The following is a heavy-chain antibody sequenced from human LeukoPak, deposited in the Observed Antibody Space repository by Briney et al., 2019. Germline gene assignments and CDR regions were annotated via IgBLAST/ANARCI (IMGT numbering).Heavy chain of an antibody. J-gene: IGHJ6*03. V-gene: IGHV4-34*01. CDR1: DGSISRYY. CDR3: ARGIYSGSYYYYYYMDV. CDR2: INHSGST. Sequence: SETLSLTCTVSDGSISRYYWSWIRQSPGKGLEWIGEINHSGSTNYNPSLKSRVTISVDTSKNQFSLKLSSVTAADTAVYYCARGIYSGSYYYYYYMDVWGKGTTVTVSS. D-gene: IGHD1-26*01.